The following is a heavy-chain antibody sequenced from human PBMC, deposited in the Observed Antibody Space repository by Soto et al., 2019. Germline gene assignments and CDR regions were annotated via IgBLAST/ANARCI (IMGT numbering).Heavy chain of an antibody. CDR1: GFTFSNYG. Sequence: PGGSLRLSCAASGFTFSNYGMHWVRQAPGKGLEWVAFISYDGSNKYYADSVKGRFTVSRDNSKNTLYLQMSSLRSEDTGVYFSAGSVFYWGQGTLVTVSS. J-gene: IGHJ4*02. CDR2: ISYDGSNK. V-gene: IGHV3-33*03. D-gene: IGHD2-15*01. CDR3: AGSVFY.